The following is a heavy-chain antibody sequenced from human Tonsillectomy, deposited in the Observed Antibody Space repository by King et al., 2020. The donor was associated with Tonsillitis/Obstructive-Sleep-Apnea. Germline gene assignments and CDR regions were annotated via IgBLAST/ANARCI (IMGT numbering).Heavy chain of an antibody. CDR2: ISWNSGSI. J-gene: IGHJ6*03. CDR1: GFTFDDYA. Sequence: VQLVESGGGLVQPGRSLRLSCAASGFTFDDYAMHWVRQAPGKGLEWVSGISWNSGSIGNVDSVKGRFTISRDNAKKSLYLQMNSLRAEDTALYYCAKDRAVAPGYYIDVWGKGPPVTVSS. CDR3: AKDRAVAPGYYIDV. V-gene: IGHV3-9*01. D-gene: IGHD6-19*01.